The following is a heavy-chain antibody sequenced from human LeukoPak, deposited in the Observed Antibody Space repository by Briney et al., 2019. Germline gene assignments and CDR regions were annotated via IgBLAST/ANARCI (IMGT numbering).Heavy chain of an antibody. CDR3: ATHVAPYYYGSGSFDY. CDR2: ISAYNGNT. Sequence: ASVKVSCKASGYTFTSYYMHWVRQAPGQGLEWMGWISAYNGNTNYAQKLQGRVTMTTDTSTSTAYMELRSLRSDDTAVYYCATHVAPYYYGSGSFDYWGQGTLVTVSS. V-gene: IGHV1-18*04. CDR1: GYTFTSYY. D-gene: IGHD3-10*01. J-gene: IGHJ4*02.